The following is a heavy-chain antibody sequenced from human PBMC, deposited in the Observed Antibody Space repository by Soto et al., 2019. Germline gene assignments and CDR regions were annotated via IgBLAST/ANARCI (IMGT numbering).Heavy chain of an antibody. V-gene: IGHV3-30*18. CDR2: ISYDGSNK. J-gene: IGHJ6*01. CDR3: AKPATYPVEGGWTRIDLYYYYGMDV. Sequence: QVQLVESGGGVVQPGRSLRLSCAASGFTFSSYGMHWVRQAPGKGLEWVAVISYDGSNKYYADSVKGRFTISRDNSKNTLYLQMNSLRAEDTAVYYCAKPATYPVEGGWTRIDLYYYYGMDVW. CDR1: GFTFSSYG. D-gene: IGHD6-19*01.